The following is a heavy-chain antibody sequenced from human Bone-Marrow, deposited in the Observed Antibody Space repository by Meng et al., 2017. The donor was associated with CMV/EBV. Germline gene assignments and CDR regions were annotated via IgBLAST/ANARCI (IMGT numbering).Heavy chain of an antibody. CDR2: IYYSGST. J-gene: IGHJ6*02. V-gene: IGHV4-59*01. Sequence: GSLRLSCAVYGGSFSSYYWSWIRQPPGKGLEWIGYIYYSGSTNYNPSLKSRVTISVDTSKNQFSLKLSSVTAADTAVYYCARVSPTIHYYYYGMDVWGQGTTVTVSS. CDR3: ARVSPTIHYYYYGMDV. CDR1: GGSFSSYY. D-gene: IGHD2-2*01.